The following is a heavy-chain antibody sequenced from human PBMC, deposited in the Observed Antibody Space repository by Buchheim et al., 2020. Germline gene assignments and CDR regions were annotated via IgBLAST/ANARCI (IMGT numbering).Heavy chain of an antibody. D-gene: IGHD5-18*01. Sequence: QVPLQESGPGLVKPSETLSLTCTVSGDSVSSSSYYWSWIRQPPRKGLEWIGYSYYTGSTNYNPSLKSRVTISVDTSKNQFSLKLSSVTAADTAVYYCARESRYSYGFGNYWGQGTL. V-gene: IGHV4-61*01. CDR3: ARESRYSYGFGNY. CDR2: SYYTGST. CDR1: GDSVSSSSYY. J-gene: IGHJ4*02.